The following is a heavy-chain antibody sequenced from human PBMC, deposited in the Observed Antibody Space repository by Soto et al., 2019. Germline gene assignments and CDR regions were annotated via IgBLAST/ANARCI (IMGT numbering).Heavy chain of an antibody. Sequence: VQLVESGGGVVQPGRSLRLSCAASGFTCRNYGMYWVRQAPGKGREWVAVIWYDASNKYYADSVKGRFTISRDNSENTLYLQMTSLRAEDTAVYYCARGRVAGGGLELWGQGTRVTCSS. J-gene: IGHJ4*02. V-gene: IGHV3-33*01. CDR1: GFTCRNYG. D-gene: IGHD6-19*01. CDR2: IWYDASNK. CDR3: ARGRVAGGGLEL.